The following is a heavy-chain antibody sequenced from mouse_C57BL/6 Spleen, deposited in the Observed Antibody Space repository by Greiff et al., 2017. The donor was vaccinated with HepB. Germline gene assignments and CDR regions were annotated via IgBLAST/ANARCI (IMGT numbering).Heavy chain of an antibody. CDR2: ISNLAYSI. CDR1: GFTFSDYG. V-gene: IGHV5-15*01. CDR3: ARQNYYGSSPWYFDV. D-gene: IGHD1-1*01. J-gene: IGHJ1*03. Sequence: EVQRVESGGGLVQPGGSLKLSCAASGFTFSDYGMAWVRQAPRKGPEWVAFISNLAYSIYYADTVTGRFTISRENAKNTLYLEMSSLRSEDTAMYYCARQNYYGSSPWYFDVWGTGTTVTVSS.